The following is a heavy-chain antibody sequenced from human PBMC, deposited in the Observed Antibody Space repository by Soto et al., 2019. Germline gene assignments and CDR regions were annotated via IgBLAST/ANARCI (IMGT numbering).Heavy chain of an antibody. V-gene: IGHV1-69*13. CDR2: IIPIFGTA. J-gene: IGHJ2*01. Sequence: SVKVSCKASGGTFSSYAISWVRQAPGQGLEWMGGIIPIFGTANYAQKFQGRVTITADESTSTAYMELSSLRSEDTAVYYCARVARDGYNPVSSVHWYFDLWGRGTLVTVSS. CDR3: ARVARDGYNPVSSVHWYFDL. CDR1: GGTFSSYA. D-gene: IGHD5-12*01.